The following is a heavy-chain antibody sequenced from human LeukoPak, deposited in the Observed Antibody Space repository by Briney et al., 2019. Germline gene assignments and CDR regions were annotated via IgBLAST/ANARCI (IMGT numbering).Heavy chain of an antibody. CDR1: GDSVSSNCVA. D-gene: IGHD1-26*01. V-gene: IGHV6-1*01. Sequence: SQTLSLTCAISGDSVSSNCVAWLCLRQSPSRGLEWLGRTYYGSKWYNDYAVSLKSRITINADTSKNQFSLQLNSVTPEDTAVYYRAVGPCGFDYCCQGTLVTVSS. CDR2: TYYGSKWYN. CDR3: AVGPCGFDY. J-gene: IGHJ4*02.